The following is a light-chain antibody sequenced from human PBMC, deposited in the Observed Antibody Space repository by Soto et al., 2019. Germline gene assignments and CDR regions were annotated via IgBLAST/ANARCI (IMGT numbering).Light chain of an antibody. CDR2: DAS. Sequence: EIALTQSPGTLSLSPGERAALSCRASQSVSSNYLAWYKQKPGQAPRLLIYDASNRATGIPARFSGSGSGTDFTLTISSLETEDFAVYYCQQRSNWPPLTFGGGTKVDIK. CDR3: QQRSNWPPLT. CDR1: QSVSSNY. V-gene: IGKV3-11*01. J-gene: IGKJ4*01.